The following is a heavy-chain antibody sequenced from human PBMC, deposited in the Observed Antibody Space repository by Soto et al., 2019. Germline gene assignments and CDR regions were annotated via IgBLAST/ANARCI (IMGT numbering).Heavy chain of an antibody. Sequence: LSLTCTVSGGSISSGGYYWSWIRQHPGKGLEWIGYIYYSGSTYYNPSLKSRVTISVDTSKNQFSLKLSSVTAADTAVYYCARAPLGYDSVDYWGQGTLVTVSS. CDR2: IYYSGST. CDR1: GGSISSGGYY. CDR3: ARAPLGYDSVDY. D-gene: IGHD5-12*01. J-gene: IGHJ4*02. V-gene: IGHV4-31*03.